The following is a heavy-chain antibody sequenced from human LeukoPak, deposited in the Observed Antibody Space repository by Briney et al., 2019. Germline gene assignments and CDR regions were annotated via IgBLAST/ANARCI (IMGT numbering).Heavy chain of an antibody. V-gene: IGHV3-30*04. CDR3: ARDFTPEWFDIH. J-gene: IGHJ4*02. CDR1: GLSFSSYS. D-gene: IGHD3-3*01. CDR2: ISYDGSDE. Sequence: GSLRLSCVASGLSFSSYSMHWVRQAPGKGLEWVGVISYDGSDEYYTDSVKGRFTISRDNSKNTVYLQMNSLRADDTAVYYCARDFTPEWFDIHWGQGTLVTVS.